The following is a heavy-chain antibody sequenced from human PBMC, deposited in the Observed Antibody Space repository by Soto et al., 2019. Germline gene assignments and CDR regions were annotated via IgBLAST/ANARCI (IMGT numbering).Heavy chain of an antibody. CDR3: AALIVVVMYPDY. CDR2: ISGSGGRT. CDR1: GFTFSSYA. V-gene: IGHV3-23*01. Sequence: EVQLLASGGGLVQPGGSLRLSCAASGFTFSSYAMRWVRQAPGKGLVWVSAISGSGGRTYYADSVKGRFTISRDNSKNTLYLQMNSLRAEDTAVYYCAALIVVVMYPDYWGQGTLVTVSS. D-gene: IGHD3-22*01. J-gene: IGHJ4*02.